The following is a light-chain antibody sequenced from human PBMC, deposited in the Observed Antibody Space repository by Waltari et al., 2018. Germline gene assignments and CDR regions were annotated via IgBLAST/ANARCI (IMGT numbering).Light chain of an antibody. J-gene: IGLJ3*02. CDR3: QTWGTGIQL. Sequence: LVLTQSPSASASLGASVKLTCSLHGEFSGYAIAWHQRQPLKGPRYLMTVNGDGSHRKGDGISERFSGSSSGLDRYLIISRLQSDDEGDYFCQTWGTGIQLFGSGTTLTVL. V-gene: IGLV4-69*01. CDR1: GEFSGYA. CDR2: VNGDGSH.